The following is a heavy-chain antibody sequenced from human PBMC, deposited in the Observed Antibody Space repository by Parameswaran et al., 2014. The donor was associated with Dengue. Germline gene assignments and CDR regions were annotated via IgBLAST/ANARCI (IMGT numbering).Heavy chain of an antibody. Sequence: VRQAPGKGLEWVSYISSSGSTIYYADSVKGRFTISRDNAKNPLYLQMNSLRAEDTAVYYCARAGGEGGFDPWGQGTLVTVSS. CDR3: ARAGGEGGFDP. V-gene: IGHV3-48*03. CDR2: ISSSGSTI. D-gene: IGHD3-16*01. J-gene: IGHJ5*02.